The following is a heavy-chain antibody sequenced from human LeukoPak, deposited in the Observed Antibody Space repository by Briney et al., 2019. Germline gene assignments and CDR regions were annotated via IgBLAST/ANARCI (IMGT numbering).Heavy chain of an antibody. CDR1: GGSFSGYY. V-gene: IGHV4-34*01. J-gene: IGHJ5*02. CDR2: INHSGST. D-gene: IGHD2-2*01. CDR3: AGDIVVVPAAPAVGSP. Sequence: SETLSLTCAVYGGSFSGYYWSWIRQPPGKGLEWIGEINHSGSTNYNPSLKSRVTISADTSKNQFSLKLSSVTAADTAVYYCAGDIVVVPAAPAVGSPWGQGTLVTVSS.